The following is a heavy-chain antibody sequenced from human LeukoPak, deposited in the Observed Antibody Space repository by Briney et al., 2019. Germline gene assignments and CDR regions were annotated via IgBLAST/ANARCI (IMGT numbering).Heavy chain of an antibody. Sequence: PGGSLRLSCVASGFTFSNYHMNWVRQAPGKGLEWVSSITTSSGYIYYSDSVKGRFTISRDNAKNSVYQQLNSLRTEDTALYYCARVRSRGGWYVHYMDVWGKGTTVTVSS. CDR3: ARVRSRGGWYVHYMDV. J-gene: IGHJ6*03. D-gene: IGHD6-19*01. V-gene: IGHV3-21*01. CDR1: GFTFSNYH. CDR2: ITTSSGYI.